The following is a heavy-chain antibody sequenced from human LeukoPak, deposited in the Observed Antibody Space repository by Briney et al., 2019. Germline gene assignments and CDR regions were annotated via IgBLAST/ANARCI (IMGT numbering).Heavy chain of an antibody. V-gene: IGHV1-2*02. Sequence: GASVKASCKASGYTFTSYGISWVRQAPGQGLEWMGWINPNSGGTNYAQKFQGRVTMTRDTSISTAYMELSRLRSDDTAVYYCARVLYVAGGSYYGGGYWGQGTLVTVSS. CDR3: ARVLYVAGGSYYGGGY. J-gene: IGHJ4*02. CDR2: INPNSGGT. CDR1: GYTFTSYG. D-gene: IGHD1-26*01.